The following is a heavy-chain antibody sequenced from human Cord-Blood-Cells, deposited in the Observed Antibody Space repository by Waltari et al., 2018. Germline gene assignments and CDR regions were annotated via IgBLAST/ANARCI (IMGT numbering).Heavy chain of an antibody. D-gene: IGHD6-13*01. V-gene: IGHV1-69*01. CDR1: GGTFSSYA. CDR3: ARGRGQQLVWSQH. Sequence: QVQLVRSGAEVKRPGSSVKVSCKASGGTFSSYAISWVRQATGQGLEWMGGIIPIYGTANYAQKFQSRVTITADESTSTAYMVQSGLRSEDTAAYYCARGRGQQLVWSQHWGQGTLVAVSS. CDR2: IIPIYGTA. J-gene: IGHJ1*01.